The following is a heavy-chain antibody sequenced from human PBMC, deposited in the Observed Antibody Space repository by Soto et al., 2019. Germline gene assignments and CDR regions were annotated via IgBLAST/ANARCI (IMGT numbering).Heavy chain of an antibody. J-gene: IGHJ4*02. Sequence: GGSLRLSCAASGFTYSNYAMSWVRQAPGKGLEWVASIGATTGSTYYTDSVKGRFAISRDNSENKLYLHLSSLRADDTAIYYCAKEHYDFGSAYTGVHFDFWGQGTLVTVSS. CDR1: GFTYSNYA. V-gene: IGHV3-23*01. CDR2: IGATTGST. D-gene: IGHD3-3*01. CDR3: AKEHYDFGSAYTGVHFDF.